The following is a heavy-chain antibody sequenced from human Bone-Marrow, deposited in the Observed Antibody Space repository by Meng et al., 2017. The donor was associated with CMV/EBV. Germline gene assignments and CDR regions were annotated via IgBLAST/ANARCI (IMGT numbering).Heavy chain of an antibody. V-gene: IGHV3-33*01. CDR2: IWSDGSNT. Sequence: GGSLRLSCATSGFSFVNYGIHWVRQAPGKGLEWVAVIWSDGSNTYYADSVKGRFTISRDNSKNTVYLQMNSLRAEDTALYYCARGFSGGIYWGQGTLVTVSS. CDR3: ARGFSGGIY. J-gene: IGHJ4*02. CDR1: GFSFVNYG. D-gene: IGHD2-15*01.